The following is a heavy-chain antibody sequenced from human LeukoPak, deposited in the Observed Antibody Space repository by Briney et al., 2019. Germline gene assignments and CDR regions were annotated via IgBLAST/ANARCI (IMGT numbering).Heavy chain of an antibody. J-gene: IGHJ5*02. CDR3: ARGDRGYTYDCRSNLFDP. CDR1: GGSISNNY. V-gene: IGHV4-59*01. CDR2: IYYSGGT. D-gene: IGHD5-18*01. Sequence: PSETLSLTCTVSGGSISNNYWSLIRQPPGKGLEWIGYIYYSGGTHYNPSLKSRVTISVDTSKNQFSLTLSSVTAADTAVYYCARGDRGYTYDCRSNLFDPWGQGILVTVSS.